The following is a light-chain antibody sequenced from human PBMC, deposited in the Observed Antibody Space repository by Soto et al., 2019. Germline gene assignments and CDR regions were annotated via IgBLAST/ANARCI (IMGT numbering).Light chain of an antibody. V-gene: IGKV3D-20*02. Sequence: EIVLTQSPGTLSLSPGERATLSCRASQSVTNIYLAWYQQEPDRDHRLLIYGASTRATGVPAMFSGSGSGTEFTLSVSGQQSYGFAVYFCQHRSNWPAMTFGLGTRLEI. CDR1: QSVTNIY. J-gene: IGKJ5*01. CDR3: QHRSNWPAMT. CDR2: GAS.